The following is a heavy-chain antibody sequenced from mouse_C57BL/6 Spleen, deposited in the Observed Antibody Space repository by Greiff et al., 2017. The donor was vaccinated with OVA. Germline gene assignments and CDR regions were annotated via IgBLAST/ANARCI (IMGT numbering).Heavy chain of an antibody. Sequence: EVQLQQSGPELVKPGASVKISCKASGYTFTDYYMNWVKQSHGKSLEWIGDINPNNGGTSYNQKFKGKATLTVDKSSSTAYMELRSLTSEDSAVYYCARSGVDGAWFAYWGQGTLVTVSA. CDR3: ARSGVDGAWFAY. V-gene: IGHV1-26*01. D-gene: IGHD1-1*02. CDR2: INPNNGGT. J-gene: IGHJ3*01. CDR1: GYTFTDYY.